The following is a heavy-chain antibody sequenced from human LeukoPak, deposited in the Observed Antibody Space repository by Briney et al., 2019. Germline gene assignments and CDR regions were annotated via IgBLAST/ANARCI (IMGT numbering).Heavy chain of an antibody. J-gene: IGHJ6*03. CDR2: ITSGGDYI. CDR3: ARKTTVRTPYYYYMDV. Sequence: PGGSLRLSCAASGFTFNTFNMNWVRQAPGKGLEWVSSITSGGDYIYYADSVKGRFTTSRDNAKNSLYLQMNSLRAEDTAVYYCARKTTVRTPYYYYMDVWGKGTTVTVSS. D-gene: IGHD4-11*01. V-gene: IGHV3-21*01. CDR1: GFTFNTFN.